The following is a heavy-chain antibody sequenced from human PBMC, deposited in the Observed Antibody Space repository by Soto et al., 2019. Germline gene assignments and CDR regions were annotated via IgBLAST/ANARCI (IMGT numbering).Heavy chain of an antibody. Sequence: SETLSLTCAVSGYSISSGYYWGWIRQPPGKGLEWIGSIYHSGSTYYNPSLKSRVTISVDTSKNQFSLKLSSVTAADTAVYYCARGGDYGLDYFDYWGQRTLVTVST. CDR1: GYSISSGYY. V-gene: IGHV4-38-2*01. D-gene: IGHD4-17*01. J-gene: IGHJ4*02. CDR3: ARGGDYGLDYFDY. CDR2: IYHSGST.